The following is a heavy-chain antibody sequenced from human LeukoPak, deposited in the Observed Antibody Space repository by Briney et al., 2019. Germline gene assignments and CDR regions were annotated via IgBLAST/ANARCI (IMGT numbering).Heavy chain of an antibody. CDR3: AASPIRGTTDYYFDY. CDR2: IHTSGTM. V-gene: IGHV4-61*09. J-gene: IGHJ4*02. CDR1: GGSVSTGSYY. D-gene: IGHD1/OR15-1a*01. Sequence: SETLSLTCTVSGGSVSTGSYYWSWIRQPAGRGLEWIGHIHTSGTMNYNASLKSRVRISVETSKNQFSLKLSSVTAADTAVYYCAASPIRGTTDYYFDYWGQGTLVTVSS.